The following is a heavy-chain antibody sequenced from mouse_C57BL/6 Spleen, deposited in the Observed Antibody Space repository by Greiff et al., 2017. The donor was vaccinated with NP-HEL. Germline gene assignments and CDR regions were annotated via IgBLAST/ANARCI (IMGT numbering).Heavy chain of an antibody. CDR2: ISDGGSYT. Sequence: EVQLQESGGGLVKPGGSLKLSCAASGFTFSSYAMSWVRQTPEKRLEWVATISDGGSYTYYPDNVKGRFTISRDNAKNNLYLQRSHLKSDDTAMYYCSRDHDVSLAYWGQGTLVTVSA. CDR1: GFTFSSYA. J-gene: IGHJ3*01. CDR3: SRDHDVSLAY. D-gene: IGHD2-3*01. V-gene: IGHV5-4*01.